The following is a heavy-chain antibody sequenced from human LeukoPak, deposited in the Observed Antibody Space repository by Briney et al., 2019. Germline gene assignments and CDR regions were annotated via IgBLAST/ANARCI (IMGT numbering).Heavy chain of an antibody. J-gene: IGHJ5*02. CDR3: ARNWNYVFDP. CDR1: GFTFSNSF. CDR2: IYSGGST. Sequence: GGSLRLSCAASGFTFSNSFMSWVRQAPGKGLEWVSVIYSGGSTYYADSVKGRFTISRHNSENTLYLQMNSLRAEDTAVYYCARNWNYVFDPWGQGTLVTVSS. D-gene: IGHD1-7*01. V-gene: IGHV3-53*04.